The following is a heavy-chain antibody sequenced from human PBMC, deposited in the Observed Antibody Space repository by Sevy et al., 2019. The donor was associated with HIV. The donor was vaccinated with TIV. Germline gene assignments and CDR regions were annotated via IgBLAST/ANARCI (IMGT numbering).Heavy chain of an antibody. CDR2: IKQDGSEK. CDR1: GFTFSSYW. CDR3: GRAMDV. J-gene: IGHJ6*02. V-gene: IGHV3-7*01. Sequence: GGSLRLSCAASGFTFSSYWMHWVRQAPGKGLEWVANIKQDGSEKYYVDSVKGRFTIAGDNAKNSLYLQMNSLRPEDTAVYYCGRAMDVWGQGTTVTVSS.